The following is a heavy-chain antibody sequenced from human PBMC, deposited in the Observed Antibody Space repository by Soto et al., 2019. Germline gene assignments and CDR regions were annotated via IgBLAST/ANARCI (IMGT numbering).Heavy chain of an antibody. J-gene: IGHJ4*02. CDR2: IKQDGSEK. CDR1: GFTFSSYW. D-gene: IGHD2-15*01. V-gene: IGHV3-7*01. Sequence: GESLKISCAASGFTFSSYWMSWVRQAPGKGLEWVANIKQDGSEKYYVDSVKGRFTISRDNAKNSLYLQMNSLRAEDTAVYYCARDLGYCSGGSCPIFDYWGQGTLVTVSS. CDR3: ARDLGYCSGGSCPIFDY.